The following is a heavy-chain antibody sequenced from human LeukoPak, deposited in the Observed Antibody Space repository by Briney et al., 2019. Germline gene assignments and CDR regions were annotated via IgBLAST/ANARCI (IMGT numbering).Heavy chain of an antibody. CDR2: IYYSGST. D-gene: IGHD6-6*01. Sequence: SPSETLSLTCTVSGVSISSYYWSWIRQHPGKGLEWIGYIYYSGSTYYNPSLKSRVTISVDTSKNQFSLKLSSVTAADTAVYYCARGGSRIAAPHYWGQGTLVTVSS. V-gene: IGHV4-59*06. CDR1: GVSISSYY. CDR3: ARGGSRIAAPHY. J-gene: IGHJ4*02.